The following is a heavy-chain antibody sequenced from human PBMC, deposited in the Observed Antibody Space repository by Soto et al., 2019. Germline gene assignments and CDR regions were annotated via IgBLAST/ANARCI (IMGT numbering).Heavy chain of an antibody. CDR1: GLTFRKYA. V-gene: IGHV3-23*01. J-gene: IGHJ5*02. Sequence: PGGSLRLSCTASGLTFRKYAMSWVRRAPGKGLEWVSDISDSGDTTHYADFVKGRFTISRDNSKNTLYLQMNSLTAEDTAVYYCAKDRWFGPWGPGPLVTVSS. CDR3: AKDRWFGP. CDR2: ISDSGDTT.